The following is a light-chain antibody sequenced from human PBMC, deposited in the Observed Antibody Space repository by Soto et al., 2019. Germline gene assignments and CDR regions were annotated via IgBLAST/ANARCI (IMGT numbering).Light chain of an antibody. V-gene: IGLV2-14*01. CDR2: EVT. J-gene: IGLJ1*01. CDR1: SSDVGYYNY. CDR3: SSYTSSTPYV. Sequence: QSALTQPASVSGSPGQSITISCTGTSSDVGYYNYVSWYQQHPGKAPKLMIYEVTNRPSGVSNRFSGSKSGNTASLTISGLQAEDEADYYCSSYTSSTPYVFGTGNKVTVL.